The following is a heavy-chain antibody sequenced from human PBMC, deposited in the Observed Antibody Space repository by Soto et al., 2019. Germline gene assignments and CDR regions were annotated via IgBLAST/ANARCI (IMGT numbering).Heavy chain of an antibody. Sequence: EVQLVESGGGLVKPGGSLRLSCAASGFTFTRYSMNWVRQAPGKGLEWVSSISSTTNYIYYADSMKGRFTVPRDNAKNSVYLDMNSLSAEDTAVYYCARESEDLTSNFDYWGQGTLVTVSS. CDR1: GFTFTRYS. CDR2: ISSTTNYI. V-gene: IGHV3-21*01. CDR3: ARESEDLTSNFDY. J-gene: IGHJ4*02.